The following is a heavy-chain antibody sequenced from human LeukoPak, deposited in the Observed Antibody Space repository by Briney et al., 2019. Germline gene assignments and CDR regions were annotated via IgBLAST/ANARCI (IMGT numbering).Heavy chain of an antibody. V-gene: IGHV3-21*01. CDR2: ISSSSSYI. D-gene: IGHD2-2*02. CDR3: ARDHCSSTSCYRKQFDY. Sequence: GGSLRLSCAASGFTFDDYAMHWVRQAPGKGLEWVSGISSSSSYIYYADSVKGRFTISRDNAKNSLYLQMNSLRAEDSAVYYCARDHCSSTSCYRKQFDYWGQGTLVTVSS. J-gene: IGHJ4*02. CDR1: GFTFDDYA.